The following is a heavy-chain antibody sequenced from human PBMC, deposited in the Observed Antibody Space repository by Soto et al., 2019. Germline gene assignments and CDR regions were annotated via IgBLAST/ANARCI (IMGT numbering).Heavy chain of an antibody. Sequence: PGGSLRLSCAASGFTFSGYYMSWIRQAPGKGLEWVSYISSSGSTIYYADSVKGRFTISRDNAKNSLYLQMNSLRAEDTAVYYCARDFVLLGYGDYRKLEYYRVQGSLVTGSS. CDR1: GFTFSGYY. J-gene: IGHJ4*02. CDR3: ARDFVLLGYGDYRKLEYY. D-gene: IGHD4-17*01. V-gene: IGHV3-11*01. CDR2: ISSSGSTI.